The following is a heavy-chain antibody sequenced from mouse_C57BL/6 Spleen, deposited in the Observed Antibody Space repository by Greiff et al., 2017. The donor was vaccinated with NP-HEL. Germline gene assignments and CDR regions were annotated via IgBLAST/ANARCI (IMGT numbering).Heavy chain of an antibody. CDR2: ISDGGSYT. Sequence: EVKLVESGGGLVKPGGSLKLSCAASGFTFSSYAMSWVRQTPEKRLEWVATISDGGSYTYYPDNVKGRFTISRDNAKNNLYLQMSHLKSEDTAMYYCARHDYDGSLCDYWGQGTTLTVSS. CDR3: ARHDYDGSLCDY. CDR1: GFTFSSYA. V-gene: IGHV5-4*03. D-gene: IGHD2-4*01. J-gene: IGHJ2*01.